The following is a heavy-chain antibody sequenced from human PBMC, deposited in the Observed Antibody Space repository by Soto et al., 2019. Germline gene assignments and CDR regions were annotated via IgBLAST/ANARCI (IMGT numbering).Heavy chain of an antibody. CDR2: MNPNSGNT. D-gene: IGHD3-16*01. V-gene: IGHV1-8*01. Sequence: ASVKVSCKASGYTFTSYDINWVRQATGQGLEWMGWMNPNSGNTGYAQKFQGRVTMTRNTSISTAYMELSSLRSEDTAVYYCVLWGGGVWGSYWCPPDYWGQGTLGTVSS. J-gene: IGHJ4*02. CDR3: VLWGGGVWGSYWCPPDY. CDR1: GYTFTSYD.